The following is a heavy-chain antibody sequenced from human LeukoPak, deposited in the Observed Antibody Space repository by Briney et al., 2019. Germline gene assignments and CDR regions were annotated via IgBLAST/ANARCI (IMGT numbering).Heavy chain of an antibody. CDR3: ARDRFGSSPSGWFDP. J-gene: IGHJ5*02. CDR2: INHSGST. Sequence: SETLSLTCAVYGGSFSGYYWSWIRQPPGKGLEWIGEINHSGSTNYNPSLKSRVTISVDTSKNQFSLKLSSVTAADTAVYYCARDRFGSSPSGWFDPWGQGTLVTVSS. CDR1: GGSFSGYY. D-gene: IGHD6-6*01. V-gene: IGHV4-34*01.